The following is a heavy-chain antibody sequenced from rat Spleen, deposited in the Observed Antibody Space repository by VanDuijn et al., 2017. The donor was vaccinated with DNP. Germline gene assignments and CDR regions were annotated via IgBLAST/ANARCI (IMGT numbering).Heavy chain of an antibody. V-gene: IGHV2-77*01. CDR2: IWGDGST. CDR1: GFSLTSYG. J-gene: IGHJ2*01. Sequence: QVQMKETGPGLVQTTQTLSVTCTVSGFSLTSYGVHWVRQAPGKGLEWMGIIWGDGSTTYNSDLKSRLSISRDTSKSQVFLTMNTLQTDDTAVYYGNYFDYWGQGVMVTVSS. CDR3: NYFDY.